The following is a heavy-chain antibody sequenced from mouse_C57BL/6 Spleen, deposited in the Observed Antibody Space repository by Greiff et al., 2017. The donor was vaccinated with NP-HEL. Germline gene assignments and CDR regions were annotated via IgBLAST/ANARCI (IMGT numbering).Heavy chain of an antibody. Sequence: VKLVESGPELVKPGASVKLSCKASGYTFTSYDINWVKQRPGQGLEWIGWIYPRDGSTKYNEKFKGKATLTVDTSSSTAYMELHSLTSEDSAVYFCARGDWFDYWGQGTTLTVSS. CDR2: IYPRDGST. J-gene: IGHJ2*01. V-gene: IGHV1-85*01. CDR1: GYTFTSYD. CDR3: ARGDWFDY. D-gene: IGHD3-3*01.